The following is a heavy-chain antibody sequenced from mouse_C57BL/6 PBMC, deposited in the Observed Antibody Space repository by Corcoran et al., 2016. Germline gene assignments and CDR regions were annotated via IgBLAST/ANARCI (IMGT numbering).Heavy chain of an antibody. V-gene: IGHV1-80*01. CDR3: ARVASYYYGSRWYFDV. J-gene: IGHJ1*03. CDR2: IYPGDGDT. Sequence: QVQLQQSGAELVKPGASVKISCKASGYAFSSYWMNWVKQRPGKGLEWIGQIYPGDGDTNYNGKFKGKATLTADKSSSTAYMQLSSLTSEDSAVYFCARVASYYYGSRWYFDVWGTGTTVTVSS. D-gene: IGHD1-1*01. CDR1: GYAFSSYW.